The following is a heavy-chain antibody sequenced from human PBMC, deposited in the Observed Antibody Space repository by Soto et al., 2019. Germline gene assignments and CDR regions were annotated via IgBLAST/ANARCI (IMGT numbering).Heavy chain of an antibody. J-gene: IGHJ4*02. V-gene: IGHV4-34*01. CDR2: INHSGST. Sequence: TLSLTCAVYGGSFSGYYWSWIRQPPGKGLEWIGEINHSGSTNYNPSLKSRVTISVDTSKNQFSLKLSSVTAADTAVYYCASAADYNGSGSLPRIDYWGQGTLVTVSS. CDR3: ASAADYNGSGSLPRIDY. CDR1: GGSFSGYY. D-gene: IGHD3-10*01.